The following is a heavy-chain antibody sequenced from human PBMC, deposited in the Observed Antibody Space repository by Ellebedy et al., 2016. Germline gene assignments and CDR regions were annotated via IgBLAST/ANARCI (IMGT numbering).Heavy chain of an antibody. J-gene: IGHJ6*02. Sequence: GGSLRLXCAASGFTFSSYGMHWVRQAPGKGLEWVAVIWYDGSNKYYADSVKGRFTISRDNSKNTLYLQMNSLRAEDTAVYYCARDPQLDYYYGMDVWGQGTTVTVSS. D-gene: IGHD6-13*01. V-gene: IGHV3-33*01. CDR3: ARDPQLDYYYGMDV. CDR2: IWYDGSNK. CDR1: GFTFSSYG.